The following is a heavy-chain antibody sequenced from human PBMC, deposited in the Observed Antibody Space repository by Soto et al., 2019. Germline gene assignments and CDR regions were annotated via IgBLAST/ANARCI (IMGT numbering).Heavy chain of an antibody. CDR1: GGTFSSYA. Sequence: QVQLVQSGAEVKKPGSSVKVSCKASGGTFSSYAISWVRQAPGQGLEWMGGIIPIFGTADYAQKFQGRVTXTXXXSXXTAYMELSSLRSEDTAVYYCASLIAAAGPPHSPRYYYGMDVWGRGTTVTVSS. CDR2: IIPIFGTA. V-gene: IGHV1-69*05. CDR3: ASLIAAAGPPHSPRYYYGMDV. J-gene: IGHJ6*02. D-gene: IGHD6-13*01.